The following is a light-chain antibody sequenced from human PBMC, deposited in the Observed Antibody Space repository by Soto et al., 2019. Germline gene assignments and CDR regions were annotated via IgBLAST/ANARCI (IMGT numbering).Light chain of an antibody. CDR3: QHYGSSPWT. CDR2: DTS. V-gene: IGKV3D-20*01. Sequence: EIVLTQSPATLSLSPWERATLSCGASQTVGSTYLAWYHQKPGLAPRLLIYDTSSRATGIPDRFSGSGSGTDFTLTISRLEPEDFAVYSCQHYGSSPWTFGQGAKVEIK. CDR1: QTVGSTY. J-gene: IGKJ1*01.